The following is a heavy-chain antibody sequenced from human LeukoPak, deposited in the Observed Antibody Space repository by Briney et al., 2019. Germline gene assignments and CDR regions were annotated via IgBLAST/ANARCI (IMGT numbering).Heavy chain of an antibody. CDR2: ISSSSSYI. D-gene: IGHD5-12*01. Sequence: GGSLRLSCAPSGFTFSSYSMNWVRQAPGKGLEWVSSISSSSSYIYYADSVKGRFTISRDNAKNSLYLQMNSLRAEDTAVYYCAREGATYYFDYWGQGTLVTVSS. CDR1: GFTFSSYS. V-gene: IGHV3-21*01. J-gene: IGHJ4*02. CDR3: AREGATYYFDY.